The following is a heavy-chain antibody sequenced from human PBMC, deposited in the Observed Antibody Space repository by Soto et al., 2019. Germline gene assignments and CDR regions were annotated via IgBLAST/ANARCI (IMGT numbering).Heavy chain of an antibody. CDR3: AALGYCSGATCYLYASDV. D-gene: IGHD2-15*01. V-gene: IGHV5-10-1*01. CDR2: IDPSDSYS. CDR1: GYNFASYW. J-gene: IGHJ6*02. Sequence: PGESLKISCKASGYNFASYWITWVRQMPGKGLEWVGMIDPSDSYSKYSPSFQGHVTMSVDKSISTAYLQWSSLKASDTAMYYCAALGYCSGATCYLYASDVWGQGTTVTVSS.